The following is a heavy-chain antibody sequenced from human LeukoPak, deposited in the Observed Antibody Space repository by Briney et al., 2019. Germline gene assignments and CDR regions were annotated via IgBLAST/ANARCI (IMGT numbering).Heavy chain of an antibody. D-gene: IGHD3-10*01. V-gene: IGHV3-53*01. CDR1: GFIVSSNY. CDR3: ARGLGRELDGAFDI. Sequence: PGGSLRLSCAASGFIVSSNYMSWVRQAPGKRLEWVSVIYSGGRTYYADSVKGRFTISRDNSRNTLYLQMNSLRAEDTAVYYCARGLGRELDGAFDIWGQGTMVTVSS. CDR2: IYSGGRT. J-gene: IGHJ3*02.